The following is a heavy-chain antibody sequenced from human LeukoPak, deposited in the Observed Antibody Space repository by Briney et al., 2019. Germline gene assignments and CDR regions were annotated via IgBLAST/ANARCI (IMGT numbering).Heavy chain of an antibody. Sequence: GGSLRLSCAASGLTFSSYSMNWVRQAPGKGLEWVAVIWYDGSHQYYADSVKGRFTISRDNAKNTVYLQMNSLRAEDTAVYYCARGKYGGYFIDYWGQGTLVTVSS. V-gene: IGHV3-33*08. J-gene: IGHJ4*02. CDR3: ARGKYGGYFIDY. CDR2: IWYDGSHQ. CDR1: GLTFSSYS. D-gene: IGHD5-12*01.